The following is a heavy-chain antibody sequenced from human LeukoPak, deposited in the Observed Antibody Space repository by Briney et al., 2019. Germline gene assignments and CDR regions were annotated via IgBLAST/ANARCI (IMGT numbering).Heavy chain of an antibody. J-gene: IGHJ6*03. D-gene: IGHD3-22*01. CDR3: ARDSRELYYYYYYMDV. V-gene: IGHV4-34*01. CDR1: GGSFSGYY. Sequence: PSETLSLTCAAYGGSFSGYYWSWIRQPPGKGLEWIGEINHSGSTNYNPSLKSRVTISVDTSKNQFSLKLSSVTAADTAVYYCARDSRELYYYYYYMDVWGKGTTVTVSS. CDR2: INHSGST.